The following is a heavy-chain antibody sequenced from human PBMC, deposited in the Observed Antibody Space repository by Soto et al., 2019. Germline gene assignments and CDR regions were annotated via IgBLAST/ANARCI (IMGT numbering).Heavy chain of an antibody. V-gene: IGHV3-11*01. Sequence: QVQLVESGGGLVKPGGSLRLSCAASGFTFSDHYMTWIRQAPGKGLEWVSHIRGSGSTIYYADSVKGRFTISRDNAKNSLFLQMNSRRIEDTAVYFCARDGAQWLVPKYFDIWGRGTLVTVSS. CDR1: GFTFSDHY. CDR2: IRGSGSTI. CDR3: ARDGAQWLVPKYFDI. J-gene: IGHJ2*01. D-gene: IGHD6-19*01.